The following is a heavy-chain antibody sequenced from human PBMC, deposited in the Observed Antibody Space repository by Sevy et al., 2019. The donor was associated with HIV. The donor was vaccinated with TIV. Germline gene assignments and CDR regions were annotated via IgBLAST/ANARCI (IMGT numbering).Heavy chain of an antibody. CDR2: IIPIFGTA. J-gene: IGHJ6*02. Sequence: ASVKVSCKASGGTFSSYAISWVRQAPGQGLEWMGGIIPIFGTANYAQKFQGRVTITADESTSTAYMELSSLRSEDTAVYYCASSLDYYDSSALSSGYYYGMDVWGQGTTVTVSS. V-gene: IGHV1-69*13. CDR3: ASSLDYYDSSALSSGYYYGMDV. CDR1: GGTFSSYA. D-gene: IGHD3-22*01.